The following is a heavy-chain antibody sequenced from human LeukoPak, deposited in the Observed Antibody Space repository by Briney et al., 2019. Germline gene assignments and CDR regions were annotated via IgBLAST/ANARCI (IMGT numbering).Heavy chain of an antibody. D-gene: IGHD3-22*01. CDR3: ARAGKTYYYDSSGYYLDY. V-gene: IGHV3-7*01. J-gene: IGHJ4*02. CDR2: LKQDGSQK. Sequence: SGGSLRLSCAASGFTFTTYWMSWVRQAPGKGLEWVANLKQDGSQKYDVDSVKGRFTISRDNAKSSLFLQMNSLRAEDTAVYYCARAGKTYYYDSSGYYLDYWGQGTLVTVSS. CDR1: GFTFTTYW.